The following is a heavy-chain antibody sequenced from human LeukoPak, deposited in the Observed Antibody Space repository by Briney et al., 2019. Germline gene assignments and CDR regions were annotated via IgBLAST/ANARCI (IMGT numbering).Heavy chain of an antibody. CDR1: GGSISSSSYC. J-gene: IGHJ1*01. Sequence: SETLSLTCSVSGGSISSSSYCWGWIRQPPGKGLEWIGEIYYSGRAYYNSSLKSRLTISVDTSWNQFSLTLSSVTAADTGVYYCARRRYYYSTGYLDWGQGTLVSVST. V-gene: IGHV4-39*01. D-gene: IGHD3-22*01. CDR2: IYYSGRA. CDR3: ARRRYYYSTGYLD.